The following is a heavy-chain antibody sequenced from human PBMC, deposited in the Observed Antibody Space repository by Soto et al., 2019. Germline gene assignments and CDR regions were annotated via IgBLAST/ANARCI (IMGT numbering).Heavy chain of an antibody. CDR2: IHSGGGSA. D-gene: IGHD2-15*01. CDR3: ARLGGYFSGGRCYSDS. V-gene: IGHV3-23*01. J-gene: IGHJ4*02. CDR1: GFSFSTYA. Sequence: EVQLLESGGGLVQPGGSLRLSCAASGFSFSTYAMSWVRQAPGKGLEWVSVIHSGGGSAYYADSVKGRFTVSRDNSKNTLYLQMNGLRAEDTAVYYCARLGGYFSGGRCYSDSLGQRTLVTVSS.